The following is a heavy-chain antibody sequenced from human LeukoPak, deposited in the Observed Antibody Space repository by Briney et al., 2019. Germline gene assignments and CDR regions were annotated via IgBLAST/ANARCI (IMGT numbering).Heavy chain of an antibody. D-gene: IGHD5-12*01. CDR3: VRDGGVSGYDLLDY. CDR1: GFIFSNYW. J-gene: IGHJ4*02. CDR2: INQDGSKE. V-gene: IGHV3-7*01. Sequence: GGSLRLAWTASGFIFSNYWMTWVSQAPGKGLEWVAQINQDGSKEYYIDSVKARFSISRDNARNSLSLQMNSLRAEDTAVYYCVRDGGVSGYDLLDYWGQGTLVTVSS.